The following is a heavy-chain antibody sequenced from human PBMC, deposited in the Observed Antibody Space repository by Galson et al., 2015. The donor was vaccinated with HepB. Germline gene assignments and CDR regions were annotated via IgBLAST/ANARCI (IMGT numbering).Heavy chain of an antibody. J-gene: IGHJ3*02. V-gene: IGHV3-53*01. CDR3: AASYYGDSAFDI. D-gene: IGHD4-17*01. CDR2: IYSDDTK. CDR1: GFTVSSNY. Sequence: SLRLSCAASGFTVSSNYMSWVRQAPGKGLEWVSVIYSDDTKQYTESVKGRFTISRDKSKNTLYLQMNSLRVEDTAVYYCAASYYGDSAFDIWGQGTMVTVSS.